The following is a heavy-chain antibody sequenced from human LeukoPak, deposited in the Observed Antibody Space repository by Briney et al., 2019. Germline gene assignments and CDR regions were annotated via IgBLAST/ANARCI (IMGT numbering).Heavy chain of an antibody. Sequence: GESLKISCKGSGXSFTTYWISWVRQMPGKGLEWMGRIDPSDSYTNYSPSFQGHITISADKSISTAYLQWSSLRASDTAMYYCANTYYHDSSAYYPNWFDPWGQGTLVTASS. V-gene: IGHV5-10-1*01. J-gene: IGHJ5*02. D-gene: IGHD3-22*01. CDR3: ANTYYHDSSAYYPNWFDP. CDR2: IDPSDSYT. CDR1: GXSFTTYW.